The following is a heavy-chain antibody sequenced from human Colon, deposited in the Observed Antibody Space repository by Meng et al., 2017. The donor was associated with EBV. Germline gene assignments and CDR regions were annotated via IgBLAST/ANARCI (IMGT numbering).Heavy chain of an antibody. Sequence: HVLPQQLAGGLFKPSETLSLTCTVNGGSFSGYGWSWVRQPPGKGMEWIGEVSHPGSANYNPSLKSRVTISVDASEKQFSLRLTSVTAADSAVYYCTRVPTTGYKDHWGQGTLVTVSS. V-gene: IGHV4-34*01. CDR1: GGSFSGYG. J-gene: IGHJ4*02. CDR3: TRVPTTGYKDH. CDR2: VSHPGSA. D-gene: IGHD3-9*01.